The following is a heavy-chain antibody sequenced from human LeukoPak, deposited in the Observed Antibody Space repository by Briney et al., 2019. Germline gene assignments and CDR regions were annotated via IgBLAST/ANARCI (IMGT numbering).Heavy chain of an antibody. J-gene: IGHJ4*02. V-gene: IGHV5-51*01. CDR2: IFPGDSDT. D-gene: IGHD3-10*01. Sequence: GASLKISCKVSGDSFTKYWFNWVRQKPGKGLEWMGTIFPGDSDTRLSPSFQGQVTISADKATSTTYLQWNSLEDSDSAMYYCARRTYYGSGTYWYFDYWGQGTLVTVSS. CDR1: GDSFTKYW. CDR3: ARRTYYGSGTYWYFDY.